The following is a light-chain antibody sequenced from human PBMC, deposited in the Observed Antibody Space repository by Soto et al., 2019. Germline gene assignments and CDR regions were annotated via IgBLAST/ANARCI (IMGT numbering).Light chain of an antibody. J-gene: IGLJ1*01. CDR2: DVS. V-gene: IGLV2-14*01. CDR3: SSYTSSSTLV. Sequence: QSALTQPASVSGSPGQSITISCTGTCSDVGGYNYVSWYQQHPGKAPKLMIYDVSNRPSGVSNRFSGSKSGNTASLTISGLQAEDEADYYCSSYTSSSTLVFGTGTKAPS. CDR1: CSDVGGYNY.